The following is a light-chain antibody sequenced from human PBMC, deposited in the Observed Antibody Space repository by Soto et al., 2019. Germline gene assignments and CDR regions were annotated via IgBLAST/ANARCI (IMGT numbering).Light chain of an antibody. Sequence: EIVMTQSPATLSVSPGERATLSCRASQSVSSNLAWDQQKPGQAPRLRIYGASTRATGIPARFSGSGSGTEFTLTLSSLQSEEFAVYYCQQYGSSPGTFGQGTKVDIK. CDR3: QQYGSSPGT. CDR1: QSVSSN. V-gene: IGKV3-15*01. J-gene: IGKJ1*01. CDR2: GAS.